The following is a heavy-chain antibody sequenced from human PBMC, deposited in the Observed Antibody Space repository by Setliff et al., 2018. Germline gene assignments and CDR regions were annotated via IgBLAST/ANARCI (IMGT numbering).Heavy chain of an antibody. CDR2: IWDDGGNK. J-gene: IGHJ1*01. CDR3: ATGRRSGSYSSEYFQH. CDR1: GFTFSTYR. Sequence: PGGSLRLSCAASGFTFSTYRMHWVRQAPGKGLEWVAVIWDDGGNKYHADSVKGRFTSSRDNSKNTLYLQMNSLRPEDTAVYYCATGRRSGSYSSEYFQHWGQGTLVTVSS. V-gene: IGHV3-33*03. D-gene: IGHD1-26*01.